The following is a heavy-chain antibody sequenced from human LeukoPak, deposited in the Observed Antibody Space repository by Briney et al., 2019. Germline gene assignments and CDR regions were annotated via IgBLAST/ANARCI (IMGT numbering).Heavy chain of an antibody. V-gene: IGHV3-33*01. CDR2: IWYDGSDK. J-gene: IGHJ4*02. Sequence: GGSLRLSCAASGFTFSSYGMHWVRQAPGKGLEWVAVIWYDGSDKYYADSVKGRFTISRDNSKNTLYLQMNSLRAEDTAVYYCAREYYDYVWGSPPDYWGQGTLVTASS. CDR3: AREYYDYVWGSPPDY. D-gene: IGHD3-16*01. CDR1: GFTFSSYG.